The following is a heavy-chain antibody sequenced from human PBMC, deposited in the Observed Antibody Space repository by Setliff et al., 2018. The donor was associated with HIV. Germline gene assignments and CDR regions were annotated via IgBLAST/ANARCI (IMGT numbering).Heavy chain of an antibody. CDR1: GYTFSSHV. Sequence: ASVKVSCKAAGYTFSSHVMHWVRQAPGQRLEWMGWINPDDGDRKYSQKLRGRVTINRDTSASTVYMELSSLSSEDTAVYYCVRGVNVVVVPAAPYFDCWGQGTLVTVSS. J-gene: IGHJ4*02. D-gene: IGHD2-2*01. V-gene: IGHV1-3*01. CDR3: VRGVNVVVVPAAPYFDC. CDR2: INPDDGDR.